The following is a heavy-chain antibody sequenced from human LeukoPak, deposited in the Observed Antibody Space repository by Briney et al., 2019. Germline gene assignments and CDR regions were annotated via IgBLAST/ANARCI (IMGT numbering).Heavy chain of an antibody. CDR1: GFTFSSYW. V-gene: IGHV3-7*01. D-gene: IGHD5-18*01. CDR2: IKQDGSEK. CDR3: ARALGYSYGSNYYYYGMGV. Sequence: GGSLRLSCAASGFTFSSYWMSWVRQAPGKGLEWVANIKQDGSEKYYVDSVKGRFTISRDNAKNSLYLQMNSLRAEDTAVYYCARALGYSYGSNYYYYGMGVWGQGTTVTVSS. J-gene: IGHJ6*02.